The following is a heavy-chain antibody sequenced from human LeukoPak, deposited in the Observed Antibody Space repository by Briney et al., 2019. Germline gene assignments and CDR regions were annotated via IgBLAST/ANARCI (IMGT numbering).Heavy chain of an antibody. CDR3: ARVYYDGTYYFDY. V-gene: IGHV3-66*01. CDR1: GFTVSSNY. CDR2: IYSGGST. D-gene: IGHD3-22*01. Sequence: GSLRLSCAASGFTVSSNYMSWVRQAPGKGLEWVSVIYSGGSTYYADSVKGRFTISRDNSKNTLYLQMNSLRAENTAVYYCARVYYDGTYYFDYWGQGTLVTVSS. J-gene: IGHJ4*02.